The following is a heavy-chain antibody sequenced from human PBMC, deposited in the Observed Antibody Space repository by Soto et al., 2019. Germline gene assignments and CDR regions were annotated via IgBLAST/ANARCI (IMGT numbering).Heavy chain of an antibody. CDR1: GLTFSSYD. CDR3: ASGSSSGYLGDAFDI. Sequence: VGSLRHSCAASGLTFSSYDMRWVRQATGKGLEWVSAIGTAGDTYYPGSVKGRFTISRENAKNSLYLQMNSLRAEDTAVYYCASGSSSGYLGDAFDIWGQGTIVTVSS. D-gene: IGHD3-22*01. J-gene: IGHJ3*02. CDR2: IGTAGDT. V-gene: IGHV3-13*01.